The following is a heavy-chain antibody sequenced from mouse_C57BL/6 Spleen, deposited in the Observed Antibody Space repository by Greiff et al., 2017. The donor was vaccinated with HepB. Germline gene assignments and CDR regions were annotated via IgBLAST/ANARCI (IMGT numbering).Heavy chain of an antibody. CDR3: ARSSYYGSSYYWYFDV. V-gene: IGHV1-69*01. CDR1: GYTFTSYW. CDR2: IDPSDSYT. J-gene: IGHJ1*03. Sequence: QVQLQQPGAELVMPGASVKLSCKASGYTFTSYWMHWVKQRPGQGLEWIGEIDPSDSYTNYNQKFKGKSTLTVDKSSSTAYMQLSSLTSEDSAVYYCARSSYYGSSYYWYFDVWGTGTTVTVSS. D-gene: IGHD1-1*01.